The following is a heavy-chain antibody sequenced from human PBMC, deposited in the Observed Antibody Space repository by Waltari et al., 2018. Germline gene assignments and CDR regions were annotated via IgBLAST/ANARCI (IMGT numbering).Heavy chain of an antibody. Sequence: QVQLQESGPGLVKPSQTLSLTCTVSGGSSSSGSYYWSWIRQPAGKGLEWIGYIATSGSTNYIPALKSRVTIAVDTSKNQFSLKLSSVTAADTAVYYCAGGWYSSWNQYWGQGTLVTVSS. CDR1: GGSSSSGSYY. V-gene: IGHV4-61*09. CDR2: IATSGST. D-gene: IGHD6-13*01. J-gene: IGHJ4*02. CDR3: AGGWYSSWNQY.